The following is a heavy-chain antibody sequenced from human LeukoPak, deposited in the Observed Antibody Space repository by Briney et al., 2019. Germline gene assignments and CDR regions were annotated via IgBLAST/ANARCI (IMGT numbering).Heavy chain of an antibody. CDR1: GFTFSSYA. CDR3: ARELDGYSDY. V-gene: IGHV3-7*01. Sequence: GGSLRLSCAASGFTFSSYAMSWVRQAPGKGLEWVANIKQDGSEKYYVDSVKGRFTISRDNAKNSLYLQMNSLRAEDTAVYYCARELDGYSDYWGQGTLVTVSS. CDR2: IKQDGSEK. J-gene: IGHJ4*02. D-gene: IGHD5-18*01.